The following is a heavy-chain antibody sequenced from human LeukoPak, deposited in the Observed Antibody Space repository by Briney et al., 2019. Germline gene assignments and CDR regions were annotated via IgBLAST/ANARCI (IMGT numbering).Heavy chain of an antibody. J-gene: IGHJ4*02. CDR3: ARQSWGYYGSGSYYNEDY. D-gene: IGHD3-10*01. V-gene: IGHV4-61*02. CDR2: IYTSGST. CDR1: GGSISSGSYY. Sequence: SQTLSLTCTVSGGSISSGSYYWSWIRQPAGKGLEWIGRIYTSGSTNYNPSLNSRVTISVDTSKNQFSLKLSSVTAADTAVYYCARQSWGYYGSGSYYNEDYWGQGTLVTVSS.